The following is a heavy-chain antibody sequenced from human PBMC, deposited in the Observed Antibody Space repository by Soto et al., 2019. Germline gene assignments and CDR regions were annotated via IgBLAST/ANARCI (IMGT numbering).Heavy chain of an antibody. CDR2: ISGSADGT. V-gene: IGHV3-23*01. D-gene: IGHD3-3*01. CDR3: AKDTVGGYSFWSGYYSAGLDV. J-gene: IGHJ3*01. CDR1: GFTFDSYA. Sequence: EVKLLESGGGLAQPGGSLRLSCVGSGFTFDSYAISWVRQAPGERLQWIAAISGSADGTDYAHSVRGRFTIYRDNAKKTVHLQMDSLRVEDTAVYFCAKDTVGGYSFWSGYYSAGLDVWGQGTLVTVS.